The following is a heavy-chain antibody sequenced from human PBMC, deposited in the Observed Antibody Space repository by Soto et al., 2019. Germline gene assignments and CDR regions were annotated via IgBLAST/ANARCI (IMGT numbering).Heavy chain of an antibody. CDR2: IWSDGSNK. Sequence: PGGSLRLSCAASGFTFSIYGMHWVRQAPGKGLESVAVIWSDGSNKYYADSVKGRFTISRDNSKNTLYLQMNSLRAEDTAVYYCARDSTRNGIIPHYWGQGTLVTVSS. CDR1: GFTFSIYG. J-gene: IGHJ4*02. D-gene: IGHD1-20*01. V-gene: IGHV3-33*01. CDR3: ARDSTRNGIIPHY.